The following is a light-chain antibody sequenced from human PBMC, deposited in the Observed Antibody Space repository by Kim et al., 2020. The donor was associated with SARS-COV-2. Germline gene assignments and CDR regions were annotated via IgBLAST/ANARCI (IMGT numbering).Light chain of an antibody. J-gene: IGLJ3*02. CDR3: QVWDSSSDHGV. CDR1: IIEGKS. Sequence: APGKTAGITCGGNIIEGKSVYWYQQKPGQAPVLVIYYDTDRPSGIPERFSGSNSGNTATLTISRVEAGDEADYYCQVWDSSSDHGVFGGGTQLTVL. V-gene: IGLV3-21*04. CDR2: YDT.